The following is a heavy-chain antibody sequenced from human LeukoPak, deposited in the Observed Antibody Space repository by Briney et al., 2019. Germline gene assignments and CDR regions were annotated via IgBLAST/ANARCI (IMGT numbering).Heavy chain of an antibody. CDR1: GGSTSSYY. CDR2: IYYWGGT. D-gene: IGHD3-10*01. J-gene: IGHJ4*02. Sequence: PSETLSLTCTVSGGSTSSYYWSWIRQPPGKGLEWIGNIYYWGGTNYNPSLKSRLTISVDTSKNQFSLMQSSVTAADTAVYYCATSKLQLFPFVYWGQGTLGTVSS. V-gene: IGHV4-59*08. CDR3: ATSKLQLFPFVY.